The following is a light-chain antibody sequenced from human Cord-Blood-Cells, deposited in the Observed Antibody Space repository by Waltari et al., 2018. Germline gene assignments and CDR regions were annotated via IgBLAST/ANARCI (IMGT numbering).Light chain of an antibody. CDR3: AAWDDSLSGPWV. J-gene: IGLJ3*02. CDR2: RNN. Sequence: QSVLTQPPSASGTPGQRVTISSSGSSSNIGSNYVYWYQQLPGTAPKLLIYRNNQRPSGVPDRFSGSKSGTSASLAISGLRSEDEADYYCAAWDDSLSGPWVFGGGTKLTVL. V-gene: IGLV1-47*01. CDR1: SSNIGSNY.